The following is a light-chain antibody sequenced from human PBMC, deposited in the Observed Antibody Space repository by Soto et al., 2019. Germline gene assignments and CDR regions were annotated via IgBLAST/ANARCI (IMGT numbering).Light chain of an antibody. CDR3: SSYTTSKTYV. J-gene: IGLJ1*01. CDR2: AVS. Sequence: QSVLTQPASVSASPGQSITISCSGTTLDIGAYDYVSWYQQHPGKAPKVIIYAVSYRPSGVSNRFSGSKFGNTASLTISDLQAEDEADYYCSSYTTSKTYVFGSGTKVTVL. V-gene: IGLV2-14*01. CDR1: TLDIGAYDY.